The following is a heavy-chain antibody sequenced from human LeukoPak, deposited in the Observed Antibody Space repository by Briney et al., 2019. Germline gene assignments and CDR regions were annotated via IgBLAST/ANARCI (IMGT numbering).Heavy chain of an antibody. J-gene: IGHJ6*03. D-gene: IGHD2-2*01. V-gene: IGHV1-69*13. Sequence: GASVKVSCKASGGTFSSYAISWVRQAPGQGLEWMGGIIPIFGTANYAQKFQGRVTITADESTSTAYMELSSLRSEDMAVYYCARVGDCSSTSCPSDYYYYYMDVWGKGTTVTVSS. CDR1: GGTFSSYA. CDR2: IIPIFGTA. CDR3: ARVGDCSSTSCPSDYYYYYMDV.